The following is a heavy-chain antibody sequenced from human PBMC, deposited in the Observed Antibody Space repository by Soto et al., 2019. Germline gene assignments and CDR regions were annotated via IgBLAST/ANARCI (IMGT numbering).Heavy chain of an antibody. CDR3: ARDGAVAHNLLDFHN. Sequence: EVQLVESGGGLVQPGGSLRLPCAASGFTFSNYWMSWVRQAPGRGLEWLANIKEDGGEKYYVDSVMGRFTISRDNAKNSLYLQMNSLRADDTAVYYCARDGAVAHNLLDFHNWGQGTRVTVSP. D-gene: IGHD6-19*01. CDR2: IKEDGGEK. V-gene: IGHV3-7*01. J-gene: IGHJ4*02. CDR1: GFTFSNYW.